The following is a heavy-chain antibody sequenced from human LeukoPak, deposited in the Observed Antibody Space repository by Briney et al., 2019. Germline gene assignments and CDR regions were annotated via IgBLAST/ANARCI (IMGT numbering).Heavy chain of an antibody. D-gene: IGHD6-13*01. CDR2: INHSGST. V-gene: IGHV4-34*01. J-gene: IGHJ4*02. CDR3: ARDSRGSSPDY. CDR1: AGSFSGYY. Sequence: ASETLSLTCAVYAGSFSGYYWSWIRQPPGKGLEWIGEINHSGSTNYNPSLKSRVTISVDTSKNQFSLKLSSVTAADTAVYYCARDSRGSSPDYWGRGTLVTVSS.